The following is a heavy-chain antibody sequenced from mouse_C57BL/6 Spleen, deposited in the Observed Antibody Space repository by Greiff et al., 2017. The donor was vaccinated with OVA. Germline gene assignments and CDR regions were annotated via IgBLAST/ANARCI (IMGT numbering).Heavy chain of an antibody. CDR2: INPGSGGT. J-gene: IGHJ2*01. V-gene: IGHV1-54*01. CDR3: ARGGVYYGYFDY. CDR1: GYAFTNYL. Sequence: VKLQESGAELVRPGTSVKVSCKASGYAFTNYLIEWVKQRPGQGLEWIGVINPGSGGTNYNEKFKGKATLTADKSSSTAYMQLSSLTSEDSAVYFCARGGVYYGYFDYWGQGTTLTVSS. D-gene: IGHD2-1*01.